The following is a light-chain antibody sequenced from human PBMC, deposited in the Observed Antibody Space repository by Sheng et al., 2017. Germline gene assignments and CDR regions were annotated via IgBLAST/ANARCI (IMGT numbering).Light chain of an antibody. Sequence: IQLTQSPSSLSASVGDRVSLTCRASQGISSYLAWYQQKPGKAPKLLIYPASTLQSGVPSRFSGSGSGTDFTLTISSLQPEDFATYYCQQVNSYPITFGQGTRLEIK. CDR2: PAS. CDR3: QQVNSYPIT. J-gene: IGKJ5*01. CDR1: QGISSY. V-gene: IGKV1-9*01.